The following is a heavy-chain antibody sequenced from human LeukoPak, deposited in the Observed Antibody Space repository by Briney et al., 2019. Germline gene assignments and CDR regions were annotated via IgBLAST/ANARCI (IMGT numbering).Heavy chain of an antibody. CDR3: AKDLMGHSGYDFDS. J-gene: IGHJ4*02. CDR2: INHRGST. V-gene: IGHV4-34*01. D-gene: IGHD5-12*01. CDR1: GGSFSGYY. Sequence: SETLSLTCAVYGGSFSGYYWSWIRQPPGKGLEWIGEINHRGSTNYNPSLKSRVTISVDTSKNQFSLKLSSVTAADTAVYYCAKDLMGHSGYDFDSWGQGTLVTVSS.